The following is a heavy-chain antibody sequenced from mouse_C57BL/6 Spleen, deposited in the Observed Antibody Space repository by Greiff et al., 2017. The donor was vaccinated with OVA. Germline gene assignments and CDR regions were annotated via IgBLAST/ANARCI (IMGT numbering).Heavy chain of an antibody. D-gene: IGHD1-1*01. J-gene: IGHJ1*03. CDR3: ARGITTVVDWYFDV. Sequence: EVQLQQSGPELVKPGASVKISCKASGYTFTDYYMNWVKQSHGKSLEWIGDINPNNGGTSYNQKFKGKATLTVDKSSSTAYMELRSLTSEDSAVYYCARGITTVVDWYFDVWGKGTTVTVSS. V-gene: IGHV1-26*01. CDR1: GYTFTDYY. CDR2: INPNNGGT.